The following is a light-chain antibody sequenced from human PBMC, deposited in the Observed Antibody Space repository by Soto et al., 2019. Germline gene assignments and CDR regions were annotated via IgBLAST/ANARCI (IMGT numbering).Light chain of an antibody. CDR1: SSDVGGYNY. CDR2: EVS. J-gene: IGLJ1*01. CDR3: CSFTSSTTYV. Sequence: QSALTQPASVSGSLGQSITISCTGTSSDVGGYNYVSWYQQQPGKAPKLMISEVSNRPSGIPNRFSGSKSGNTASLIISGLQAEDEADYYCCSFTSSTTYVFGTGTKVTVL. V-gene: IGLV2-14*01.